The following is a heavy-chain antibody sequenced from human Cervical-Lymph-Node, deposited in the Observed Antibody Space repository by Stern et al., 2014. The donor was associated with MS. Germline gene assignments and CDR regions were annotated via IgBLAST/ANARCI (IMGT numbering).Heavy chain of an antibody. CDR3: AREATRIIVGIDY. Sequence: VQLVESGANMKKPGASGRVSCKAFGYDFTGFFIHWVRQVPGQGLEWMGRLNPNSDDPTYAQNFQDRVTLTSDTSIGTAYLELSRLTSADTAVYYCAREATRIIVGIDYWGQGTPVTVSS. V-gene: IGHV1-2*06. CDR1: GYDFTGFF. J-gene: IGHJ4*02. CDR2: LNPNSDDP. D-gene: IGHD2/OR15-2a*01.